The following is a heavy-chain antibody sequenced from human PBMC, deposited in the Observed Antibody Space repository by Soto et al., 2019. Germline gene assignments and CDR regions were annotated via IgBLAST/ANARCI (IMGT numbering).Heavy chain of an antibody. D-gene: IGHD3-10*01. Sequence: EVQLVESGGGLVQPGGSLRLSCAASGFTFSSYWMSWVRQATGKGLEWVANIKQDGSEKYNVDFVKGRFTISRDNAKNSLYLQMNSLRVEDTAVYYCARAYGSGSLSGYWGQGTLVTVSS. CDR2: IKQDGSEK. J-gene: IGHJ4*02. CDR3: ARAYGSGSLSGY. V-gene: IGHV3-7*01. CDR1: GFTFSSYW.